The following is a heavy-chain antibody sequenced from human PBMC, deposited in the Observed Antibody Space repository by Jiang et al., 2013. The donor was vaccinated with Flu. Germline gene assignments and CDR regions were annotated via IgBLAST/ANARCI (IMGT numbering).Heavy chain of an antibody. CDR1: GGSISSYY. CDR3: ARDGTISGVIGFDP. Sequence: GPGLVKPSETLSLTCTVSGGSISSYYWGWFRQPAGKGLEWIGRIYTSGSTNYNPSLKSRVTMSVDTSKNQFSLKLTSVTAADTAVYYCARDGTISGVIGFDPWGQGTLVTVSS. J-gene: IGHJ5*02. CDR2: IYTSGST. D-gene: IGHD3-3*01. V-gene: IGHV4-4*07.